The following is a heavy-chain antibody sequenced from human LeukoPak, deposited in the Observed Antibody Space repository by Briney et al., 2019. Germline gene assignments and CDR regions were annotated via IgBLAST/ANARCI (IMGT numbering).Heavy chain of an antibody. CDR3: ARDRDSCRPYEYYFDY. CDR2: IIPIFGTA. CDR1: GGTFSSYA. D-gene: IGHD2-15*01. V-gene: IGHV1-69*13. J-gene: IGHJ4*02. Sequence: ASVKVSCKASGGTFSSYAISWVRQAPGQGLEWMGGIIPIFGTANYAQKFQGRVTITADESTSTAYMELSSLRSEDTAVYYCARDRDSCRPYEYYFDYWGQGTLVTVSS.